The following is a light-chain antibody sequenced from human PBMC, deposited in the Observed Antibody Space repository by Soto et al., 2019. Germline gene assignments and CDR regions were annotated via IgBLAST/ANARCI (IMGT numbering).Light chain of an antibody. CDR2: EVT. CDR1: SSDVGHYNL. J-gene: IGLJ1*01. CDR3: SSQADNGNDV. Sequence: QSALTQPASVSGSPGQSITISCTGTSSDVGHYNLVSWYQQHPGKGPKLMIYEVTKRPSGVPNRFSGSKSGNTASLRISGLQAEDEADYYCSSQADNGNDVFGTGTKVTVL. V-gene: IGLV2-23*02.